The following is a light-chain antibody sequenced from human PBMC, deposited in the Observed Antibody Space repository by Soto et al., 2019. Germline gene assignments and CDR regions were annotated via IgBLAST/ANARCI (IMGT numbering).Light chain of an antibody. Sequence: DIQMNQSPSTLSGSVGDRVTITCRASQTISSWLAWYQQKPGKAPKILIYKASTLKSGVPSRFSGSGSGTEFTLTISSLQTDDFATYYCQHYNSYSEAFGQGTKVELK. CDR1: QTISSW. V-gene: IGKV1-5*03. J-gene: IGKJ1*01. CDR3: QHYNSYSEA. CDR2: KAS.